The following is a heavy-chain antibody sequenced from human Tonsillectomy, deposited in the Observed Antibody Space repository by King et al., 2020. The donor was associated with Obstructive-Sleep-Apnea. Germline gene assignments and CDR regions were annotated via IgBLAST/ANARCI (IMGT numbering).Heavy chain of an antibody. CDR1: GFTFDDYA. D-gene: IGHD6-19*01. CDR2: ISWNSGVI. V-gene: IGHV3-9*01. J-gene: IGHJ6*02. Sequence: VQLVESGGGLVQPGRSLRLSCAASGFTFDDYAMHWGRQAPGKGLEGVSGISWNSGVIGYADSMKGRFTISRDNARNFLYLQMNSLRAEDTALYYCAKDSGWRYYYYGLDVWGQGTTVTVSS. CDR3: AKDSGWRYYYYGLDV.